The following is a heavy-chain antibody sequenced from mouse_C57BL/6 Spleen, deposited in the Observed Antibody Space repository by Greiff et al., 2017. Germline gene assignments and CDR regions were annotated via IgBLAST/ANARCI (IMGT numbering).Heavy chain of an antibody. Sequence: VKLMEPGPGLVAPSQSLSITCTVSGFSFTSYGVSWVRQPPGKGLEWLGVIWGDGSTNYHSALISSLSISKDNSKSQVFLKLNSLQTDDTATYYGAKGWDDYDGFAYWGQGTLVTVSA. CDR2: IWGDGST. CDR3: AKGWDDYDGFAY. D-gene: IGHD2-4*01. CDR1: GFSFTSYG. J-gene: IGHJ3*01. V-gene: IGHV2-3*01.